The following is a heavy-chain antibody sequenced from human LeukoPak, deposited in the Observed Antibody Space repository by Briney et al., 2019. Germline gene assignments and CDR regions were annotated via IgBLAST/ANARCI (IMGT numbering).Heavy chain of an antibody. CDR3: ARAQYSSGCFDY. CDR1: GYTFTDYY. V-gene: IGHV1-2*02. Sequence: ASVKVSCKASGYTFTDYYMHWVRQAPGQGPEWMGWINSNSGATNYAQKFQGRVTMTRDTSISTVYMELRSLRSDDTAVYYCARAQYSSGCFDYWGQGTLVTVSS. D-gene: IGHD6-19*01. CDR2: INSNSGAT. J-gene: IGHJ4*02.